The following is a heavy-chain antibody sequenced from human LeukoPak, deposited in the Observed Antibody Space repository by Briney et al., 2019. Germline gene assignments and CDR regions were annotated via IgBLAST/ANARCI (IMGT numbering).Heavy chain of an antibody. Sequence: PGGSLRLSCAASGFTFSSYGMHWVRQAPGKGLEWVAFIRYDGSNKYYADSVKGRFTISRDNSKNTLYLQMNSLRAADTAVYYCVRDSIAASGSFAFWGQGTLVTVSS. CDR2: IRYDGSNK. CDR1: GFTFSSYG. V-gene: IGHV3-30*02. J-gene: IGHJ4*02. D-gene: IGHD6-13*01. CDR3: VRDSIAASGSFAF.